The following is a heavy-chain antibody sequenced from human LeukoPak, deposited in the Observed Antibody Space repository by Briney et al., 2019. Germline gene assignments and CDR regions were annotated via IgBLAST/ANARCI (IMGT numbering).Heavy chain of an antibody. D-gene: IGHD2-2*01. CDR3: AKDDIVVVPASLDY. V-gene: IGHV3-23*01. CDR2: ISGSGGST. Sequence: GGSLRLSCVASGFTFNTYSMNWVRQAPGKGLEWVSAISGSGGSTYYADSVKGRFTISRDNSKNTLYLQMNSLRAEDTAVYYCAKDDIVVVPASLDYWGQGTLVTVSS. J-gene: IGHJ4*02. CDR1: GFTFNTYS.